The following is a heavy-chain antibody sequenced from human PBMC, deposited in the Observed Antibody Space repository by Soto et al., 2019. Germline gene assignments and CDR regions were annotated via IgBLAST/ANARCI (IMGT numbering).Heavy chain of an antibody. CDR3: ARSQAYCGGDCYSGWTWFDY. CDR2: IYYSGST. D-gene: IGHD2-21*02. Sequence: SETLSLTCTVSGGSISSGGYYWSWIRQHPGKGLEWIGYIYYSGSTYYNPSLKSRVTISVDTSKNQFSLKLSSVTAADTAVYYCARSQAYCGGDCYSGWTWFDYWGQGTLVTVSS. CDR1: GGSISSGGYY. J-gene: IGHJ4*02. V-gene: IGHV4-31*03.